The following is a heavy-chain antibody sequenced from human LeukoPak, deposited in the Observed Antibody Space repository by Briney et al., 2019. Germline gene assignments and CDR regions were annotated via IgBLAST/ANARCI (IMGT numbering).Heavy chain of an antibody. CDR1: GFTFSSYW. Sequence: GGSLRLSCAASGFTFSSYWMHWVRQAPGKGLVWASRINSDGSSTSYADSVKGRFTISRDNAKNTLYLQMNSLRAEDTAVYYCARVFQIPWRYSSRKWYAFDIWGQGTMVTVSS. CDR2: INSDGSST. V-gene: IGHV3-74*01. J-gene: IGHJ3*02. CDR3: ARVFQIPWRYSSRKWYAFDI. D-gene: IGHD6-13*01.